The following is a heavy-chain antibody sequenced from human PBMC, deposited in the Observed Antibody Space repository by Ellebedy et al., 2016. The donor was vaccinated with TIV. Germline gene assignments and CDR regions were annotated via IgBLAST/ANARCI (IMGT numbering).Heavy chain of an antibody. V-gene: IGHV4-39*01. D-gene: IGHD5-18*01. CDR3: ATAGYTYDYYFAMDV. CDR1: GDSISTSDYH. J-gene: IGHJ6*02. CDR2: VAKTGRT. Sequence: MPSETLSLTCTVSGDSISTSDYHWAWIRLAPGKGLEWIASVAKTGRTYSHPSLKGRVSISVDTSRNQFSLRLSTVTAADTAIYYCATAGYTYDYYFAMDVWGRGTLVTVSS.